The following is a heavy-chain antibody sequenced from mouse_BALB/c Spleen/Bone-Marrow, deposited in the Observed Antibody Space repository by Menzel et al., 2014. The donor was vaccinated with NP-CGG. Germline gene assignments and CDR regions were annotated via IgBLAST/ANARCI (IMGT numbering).Heavy chain of an antibody. D-gene: IGHD1-1*01. CDR2: INPSSGYT. Sequence: QVHVKQSGAELARPGASVKMSCKASGYTFTSYTMHWVKQRPGQGLEWIGYINPSSGYTNYNQKFKDKATLTADKSSSTAYMQLSSLTSEDSAVYYCAKDSLYGSNYYWGQGTTLTVSS. V-gene: IGHV1-4*01. J-gene: IGHJ2*01. CDR3: AKDSLYGSNYY. CDR1: GYTFTSYT.